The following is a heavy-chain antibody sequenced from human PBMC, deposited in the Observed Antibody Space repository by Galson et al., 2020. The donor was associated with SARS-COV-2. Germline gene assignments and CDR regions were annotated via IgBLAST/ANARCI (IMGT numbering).Heavy chain of an antibody. J-gene: IGHJ6*02. Sequence: SETLSLTCTVSGGSISSSSYYWGWIRQPPGKGLEWIGSIYYSGSTYYNPSLKSRVTISVDTSKNRFSLKLSSVTAADTAVYYCARPDLRYQGGVDVWGQGTTVTVSS. CDR2: IYYSGST. D-gene: IGHD3-9*01. V-gene: IGHV4-39*01. CDR3: ARPDLRYQGGVDV. CDR1: GGSISSSSYY.